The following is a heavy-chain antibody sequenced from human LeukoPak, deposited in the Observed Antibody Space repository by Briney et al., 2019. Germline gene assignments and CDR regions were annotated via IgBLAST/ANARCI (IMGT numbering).Heavy chain of an antibody. V-gene: IGHV3-23*01. CDR3: AKVYCSSTTCSLLHFDY. D-gene: IGHD2-2*01. CDR2: IGGSRNKT. CDR1: GFTFSSYA. Sequence: PGGSLRLSCAASGFTFSSYAMSWVRQAPGKGLEWVSSIGGSRNKTYYADSVKGRFTISRDNSKNTLYLQMNSLRAEDTAVYYCAKVYCSSTTCSLLHFDYWGQGTLVTVSS. J-gene: IGHJ4*02.